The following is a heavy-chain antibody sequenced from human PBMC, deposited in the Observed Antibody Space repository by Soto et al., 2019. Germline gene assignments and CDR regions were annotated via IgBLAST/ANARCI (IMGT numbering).Heavy chain of an antibody. CDR2: IIPIFGTA. V-gene: IGHV1-69*12. J-gene: IGHJ4*02. CDR3: ARGGGVGRGHDYFDY. Sequence: QVHLVQSGAEVKKPRSSVKISCKASGGTFSSYAISWVRQAPGQRLEWMGGIIPIFGTAHYAQKFHGRVTITADDSTSTAYMELSSLSSEDTVVYYCARGGGVGRGHDYFDYWGQGTLDTVSA. D-gene: IGHD3-16*01. CDR1: GGTFSSYA.